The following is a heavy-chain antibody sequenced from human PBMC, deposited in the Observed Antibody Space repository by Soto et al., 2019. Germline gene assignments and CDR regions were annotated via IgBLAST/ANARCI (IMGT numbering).Heavy chain of an antibody. V-gene: IGHV5-51*01. J-gene: IGHJ6*02. CDR3: ARIRPGMKIYYSSGMDV. Sequence: GESLKISCKGSGYSFTSYWIGWVRQMPGKGLEWMGIIYPGDSDTRYSPSFQGQVTISADKSISTAYLQWSSLKASDTAMYYCARIRPGMKIYYSSGMDVWGQWTTFPAS. CDR2: IYPGDSDT. CDR1: GYSFTSYW.